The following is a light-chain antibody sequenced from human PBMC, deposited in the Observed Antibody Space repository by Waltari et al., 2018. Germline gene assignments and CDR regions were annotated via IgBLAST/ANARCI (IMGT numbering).Light chain of an antibody. CDR3: QQRSNWPPWT. Sequence: EIVLTQSPATLSLSPGERATLSCRASQSVITFLTWYQQKPGQAPRLLIYDASIRATGIPARFSASGSGTDFTLTIGSLETEDFAVYFCQQRSNWPPWTFDQGTKVEIK. V-gene: IGKV3-11*01. J-gene: IGKJ1*01. CDR1: QSVITF. CDR2: DAS.